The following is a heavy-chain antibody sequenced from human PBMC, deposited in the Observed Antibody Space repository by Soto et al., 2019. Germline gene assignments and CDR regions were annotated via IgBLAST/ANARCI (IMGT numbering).Heavy chain of an antibody. V-gene: IGHV4-39*01. Sequence: PSETLSLTCTVSCGSISSSSYYWGWIRQPPGKGLEWIGSIHYSGSTYYNPSLKSRVTISVDTSKNQFSLKLSSVTAADTAVYYCAKSWGSDYYHGMDVWGQGTTVTVSS. D-gene: IGHD7-27*01. CDR1: CGSISSSSYY. CDR2: IHYSGST. J-gene: IGHJ6*02. CDR3: AKSWGSDYYHGMDV.